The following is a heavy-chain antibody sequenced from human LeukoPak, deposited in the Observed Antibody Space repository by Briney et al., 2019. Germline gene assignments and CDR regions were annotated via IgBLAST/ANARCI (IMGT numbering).Heavy chain of an antibody. D-gene: IGHD6-13*01. Sequence: GGSLRLSCAASGFTFSSYAMHWVRQAPGKGLEWVAVISYDGSNKYYADSVKGRFTISRDNSKNTPYLQMNSLRAEDTAVYYCARDLLRSWYEAYFDYWGQGTLVTVSS. CDR1: GFTFSSYA. CDR2: ISYDGSNK. J-gene: IGHJ4*02. CDR3: ARDLLRSWYEAYFDY. V-gene: IGHV3-30-3*01.